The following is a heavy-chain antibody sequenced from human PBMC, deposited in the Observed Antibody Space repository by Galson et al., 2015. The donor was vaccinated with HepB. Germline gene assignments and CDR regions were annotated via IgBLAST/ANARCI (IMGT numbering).Heavy chain of an antibody. CDR2: ISSSSSYI. V-gene: IGHV3-21*01. CDR3: ARDMPQQPMEP. J-gene: IGHJ5*02. D-gene: IGHD6-13*01. Sequence: SLRLSCAASGFTFSSYSMNWVRQAPGKGLEWVSSISSSSSYIYYADSVKGRFTISRDNAKNSLYLQMNSLRAEDTAVYYCARDMPQQPMEPWGQGTLVTVSS. CDR1: GFTFSSYS.